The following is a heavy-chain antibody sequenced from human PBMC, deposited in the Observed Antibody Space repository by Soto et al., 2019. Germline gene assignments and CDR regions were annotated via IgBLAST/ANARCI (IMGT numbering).Heavy chain of an antibody. CDR3: ARDSDWGFDYYYGMDV. CDR1: GFTFSSYS. J-gene: IGHJ6*02. D-gene: IGHD7-27*01. CDR2: ISSSSSTI. Sequence: GGSLRLSCAASGFTFSSYSMNWVRQAPGKGLEWVSYISSSSSTIYYADSVKGRFTISRDNAKNSLYLQMNSLRDEDTAVYYCARDSDWGFDYYYGMDVWGQGTTVTVSS. V-gene: IGHV3-48*02.